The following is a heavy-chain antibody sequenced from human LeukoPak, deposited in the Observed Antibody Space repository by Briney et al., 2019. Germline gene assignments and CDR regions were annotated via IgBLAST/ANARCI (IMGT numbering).Heavy chain of an antibody. J-gene: IGHJ4*02. D-gene: IGHD5-24*01. CDR1: GDSVSTNSVA. CDR2: TSYRSKWYN. V-gene: IGHV6-1*01. Sequence: SQTLSLTCASSGDSVSTNSVAWNWIRQSPSRGLEWLGRTSYRSKWYNDYAVSVKSRITITPDTSKNQFSLQLNSVTPEDTAVYYCAREAEITRFDYWGQGTLVTVSS. CDR3: AREAEITRFDY.